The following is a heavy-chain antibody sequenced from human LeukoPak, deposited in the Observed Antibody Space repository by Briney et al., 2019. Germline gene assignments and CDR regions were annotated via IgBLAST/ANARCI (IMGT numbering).Heavy chain of an antibody. CDR1: GFTFSSYW. V-gene: IGHV3-7*01. CDR3: ARGTGSGSYSSRAFDI. J-gene: IGHJ3*02. D-gene: IGHD1-26*01. Sequence: GGSLRLSCAASGFTFSSYWMSWVRQAPGKGLEWVANIKQDGSEKYYVDSVKGRFTISRDNAKNSLYLQMNSLRAEDTAVYYCARGTGSGSYSSRAFDIWGQGTMVTVSS. CDR2: IKQDGSEK.